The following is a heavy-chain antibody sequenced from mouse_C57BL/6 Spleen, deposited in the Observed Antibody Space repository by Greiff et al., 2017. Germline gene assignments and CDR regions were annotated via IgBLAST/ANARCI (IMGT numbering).Heavy chain of an antibody. CDR3: TRAAQMGGYFDY. Sequence: EVQVVESGEGLVKPGGSLKLSCAASGFTFSSYAMSWVRQTPEKRLEWVAYISSGGDYIYYADTVKGRFTISRDNARNTLYLQMSSLKSEDTAMYYCTRAAQMGGYFDYWGQGTTLTVSS. CDR2: ISSGGDYI. J-gene: IGHJ2*01. CDR1: GFTFSSYA. V-gene: IGHV5-9-1*02.